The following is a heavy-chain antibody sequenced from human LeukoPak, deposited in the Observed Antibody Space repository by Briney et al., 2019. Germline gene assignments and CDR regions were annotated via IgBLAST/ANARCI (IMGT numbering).Heavy chain of an antibody. D-gene: IGHD3-3*01. CDR3: ASVDFWSGYYMLDYYYYMDV. V-gene: IGHV1-69*05. CDR1: GGTLSSYA. CDR2: IIPIFGTA. Sequence: SVKVSCKASGGTLSSYAISWVRQAPGQGLEWMGGIIPIFGTANYAQKFQGRVTITTDESTSTAYMELSSLRSEDTAVYYCASVDFWSGYYMLDYYYYMDVWGKGTTVTVSS. J-gene: IGHJ6*03.